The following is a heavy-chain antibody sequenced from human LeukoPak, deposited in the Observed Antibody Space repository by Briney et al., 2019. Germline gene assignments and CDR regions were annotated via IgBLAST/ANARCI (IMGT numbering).Heavy chain of an antibody. CDR1: GGSFSGYY. J-gene: IGHJ4*02. V-gene: IGHV3-7*03. CDR2: IKPDETTK. CDR3: ARSIPYGTTWYGRSDY. D-gene: IGHD6-13*01. Sequence: PSETLSLTCAVYGGSFSGYYWSWIRQPPGKGLEWVANIKPDETTKFYVDSVKGRFTISRDNALNSLYLQMNSLRAEDTAIYYCARSIPYGTTWYGRSDYWGQGTLVTVSS.